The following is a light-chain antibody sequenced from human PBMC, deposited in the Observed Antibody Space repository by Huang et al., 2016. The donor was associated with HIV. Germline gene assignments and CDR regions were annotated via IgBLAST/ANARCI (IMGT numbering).Light chain of an antibody. J-gene: IGKJ4*01. Sequence: EIVLTQSPDFQSVAPKEKVTITCRASQSIGTSLHWYQQKPDQSPNLLIRYASESMSGVPSRFSGGGPGTVFTLTINSLEAEDAAAYFCLQSRSLPVTFGGRTKVEIK. CDR2: YAS. CDR3: LQSRSLPVT. CDR1: QSIGTS. V-gene: IGKV6D-21*02.